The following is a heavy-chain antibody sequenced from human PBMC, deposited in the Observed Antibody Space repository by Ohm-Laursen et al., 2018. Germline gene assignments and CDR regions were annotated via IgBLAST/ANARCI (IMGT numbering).Heavy chain of an antibody. CDR1: GFTFSGSA. Sequence: SLRLSCAAFGFTFSGSAMHWVRQASGKGLEWVGRIRSKANSYATAYAASVKGRFTISRDDSKNTAYLQMNSLKTEDTAVYYCTRHNWDAFDIWGQGTMVTVSS. J-gene: IGHJ3*02. CDR2: IRSKANSYAT. V-gene: IGHV3-73*01. D-gene: IGHD1-20*01. CDR3: TRHNWDAFDI.